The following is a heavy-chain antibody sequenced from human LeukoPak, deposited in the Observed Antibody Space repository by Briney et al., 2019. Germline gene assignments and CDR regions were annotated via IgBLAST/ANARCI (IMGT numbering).Heavy chain of an antibody. Sequence: GGSLRLSCAASGFTFSDYYMSWIRQAPGKGLEWVAYISRSSSYTNFADSVKGRFTISRDNAKNSVYLQMNSLRAVDTAAYYCVRGLCGGDCYSDWGQGTLVTVSS. J-gene: IGHJ4*02. CDR1: GFTFSDYY. V-gene: IGHV3-11*06. CDR2: ISRSSSYT. D-gene: IGHD2-21*02. CDR3: VRGLCGGDCYSD.